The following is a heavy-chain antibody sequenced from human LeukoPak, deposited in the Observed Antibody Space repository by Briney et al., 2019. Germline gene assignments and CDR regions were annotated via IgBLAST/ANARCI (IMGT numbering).Heavy chain of an antibody. CDR2: MWYDGSNK. J-gene: IGHJ4*02. CDR3: ARDHGKYYDSSGYAQGAY. D-gene: IGHD3-22*01. V-gene: IGHV3-33*01. CDR1: GFTFSTYG. Sequence: QPGRSLRLSCAASGFTFSTYGMHWVRQAPGKGLEWVAVMWYDGSNKYYADSVKGRFTISRDNSKSTLYLQMNSLRAEDTAVYYCARDHGKYYDSSGYAQGAYWGQGTLVTVSS.